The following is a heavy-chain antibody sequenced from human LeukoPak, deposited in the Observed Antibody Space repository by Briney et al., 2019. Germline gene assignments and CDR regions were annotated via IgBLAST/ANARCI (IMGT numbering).Heavy chain of an antibody. Sequence: SETLSLTCAVSGGSISSSNWWSWVRQPPGKGLEWIGEIYHSGSTNYNPSLKSRVTISVDKPKNQFSLKLSSVTAADTAVYYCARVSPLGGAEAFDIWGQGTMVTVSS. D-gene: IGHD3-16*01. CDR2: IYHSGST. CDR1: GGSISSSNW. CDR3: ARVSPLGGAEAFDI. J-gene: IGHJ3*02. V-gene: IGHV4-4*02.